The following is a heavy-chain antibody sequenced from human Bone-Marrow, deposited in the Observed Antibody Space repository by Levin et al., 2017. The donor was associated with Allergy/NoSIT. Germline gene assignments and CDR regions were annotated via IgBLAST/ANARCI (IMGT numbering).Heavy chain of an antibody. Sequence: ASVKVSCKASGYTFTSYGIGWVRQAPGQGLEWMGWISAYNGNTNYAQKLQGRVTMTTDTSTSTAYMELRSLRSDDTAVYYCARAGAYYYGSGSFDYWGQGTLVTVSS. V-gene: IGHV1-18*01. CDR3: ARAGAYYYGSGSFDY. CDR2: ISAYNGNT. D-gene: IGHD3-10*01. J-gene: IGHJ4*02. CDR1: GYTFTSYG.